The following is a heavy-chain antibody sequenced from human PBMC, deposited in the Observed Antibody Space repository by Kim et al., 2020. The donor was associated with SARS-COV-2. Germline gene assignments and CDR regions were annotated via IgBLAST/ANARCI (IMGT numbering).Heavy chain of an antibody. Sequence: SETLSLTCTVSGGSISSSSYYWGWIRQPPGKGLEWIGSIYYSGSTYYNPSLKSRVTISVDTSKNQFSLKLSSVTAADTAVYYCARHAPSSNYGPYYYYY. CDR1: GGSISSSSYY. CDR2: IYYSGST. J-gene: IGHJ6*01. D-gene: IGHD4-4*01. CDR3: ARHAPSSNYGPYYYYY. V-gene: IGHV4-39*01.